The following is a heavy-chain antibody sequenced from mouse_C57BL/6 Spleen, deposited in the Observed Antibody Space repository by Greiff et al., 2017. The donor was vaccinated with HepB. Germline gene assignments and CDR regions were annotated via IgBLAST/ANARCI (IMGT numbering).Heavy chain of an antibody. CDR3: AYGSSYTLAMDY. V-gene: IGHV1-69*01. D-gene: IGHD1-1*01. CDR1: GYTFTSYW. Sequence: QVQLQQPGAELVMPGASVKLSCKASGYTFTSYWMHWVKQRPGQGLEWIGEIDPSDSYTNYNQKFKGKSTLTVDKSSSTTYMQLSSLTSEDSAVYYCAYGSSYTLAMDYWGQGTSVTVSS. CDR2: IDPSDSYT. J-gene: IGHJ4*01.